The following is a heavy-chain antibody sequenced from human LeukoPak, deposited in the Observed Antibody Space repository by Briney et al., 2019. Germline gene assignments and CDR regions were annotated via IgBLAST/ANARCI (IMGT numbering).Heavy chain of an antibody. J-gene: IGHJ4*02. CDR3: ARRGVVPAAYPDY. Sequence: SETLSLTCTVSGGSISSSSYYWGWLRQPPGKGLEWLGSIYYSGSTYYNPSLKSRVTISVDTSKNQFSLKLSSVTAADTAVYYCARRGVVPAAYPDYWGQGTLVTVSS. V-gene: IGHV4-39*01. CDR1: GGSISSSSYY. D-gene: IGHD2-2*01. CDR2: IYYSGST.